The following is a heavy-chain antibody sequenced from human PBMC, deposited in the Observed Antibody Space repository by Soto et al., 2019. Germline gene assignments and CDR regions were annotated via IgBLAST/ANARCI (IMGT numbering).Heavy chain of an antibody. CDR1: GGSISSGGYY. CDR2: IYYSGST. V-gene: IGHV4-61*08. D-gene: IGHD2-15*01. J-gene: IGHJ4*02. Sequence: SETLYLTCTVSGGSISSGGYYWSWIRQHPGKGLEWIGYIYYSGSTNYNPSLKSRVTISVDTSKNQFSLKLSSVTAADTAVYYCARRYGGTFDSWGQGTLVTVSS. CDR3: ARRYGGTFDS.